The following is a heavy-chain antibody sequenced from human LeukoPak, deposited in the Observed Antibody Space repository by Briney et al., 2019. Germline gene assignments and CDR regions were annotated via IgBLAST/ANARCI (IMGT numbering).Heavy chain of an antibody. CDR1: GFSFSGYW. CDR3: ARAREVSYFDY. J-gene: IGHJ4*02. CDR2: IYSGGSA. Sequence: PAGSLRLSCAASGFSFSGYWMHWVRQAPGKGPVWVSVIYSGGSAYYADSVKGRFTIPRDNSKNTLYLQMNRLRAEDTAVYYCARAREVSYFDYWGQGTLVTVSS. V-gene: IGHV3-53*01. D-gene: IGHD1-14*01.